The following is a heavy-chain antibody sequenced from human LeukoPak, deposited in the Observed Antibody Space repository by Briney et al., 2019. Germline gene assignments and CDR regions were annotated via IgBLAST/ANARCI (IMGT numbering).Heavy chain of an antibody. D-gene: IGHD6-13*01. Sequence: GGSLRLSCAASGFTFSSYSMNWVRQAPGKGLEWVSSISSSSSYIYYADSVKGRFTISRDNAKNSLYLQMNSLRAEDTAVYYCARDRRIAAAGRAGAKWFDRWGQGTLVTVSS. CDR3: ARDRRIAAAGRAGAKWFDR. CDR2: ISSSSSYI. CDR1: GFTFSSYS. V-gene: IGHV3-21*01. J-gene: IGHJ5*02.